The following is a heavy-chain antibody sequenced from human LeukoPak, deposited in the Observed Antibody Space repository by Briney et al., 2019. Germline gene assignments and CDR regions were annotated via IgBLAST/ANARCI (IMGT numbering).Heavy chain of an antibody. Sequence: SETLSLTRTVSGGSISSYYWSWIRQPAGKGLEWIGRIYTSGSTNYNPSLKSRVTMSVDTSKNQFSLKLSSVTAADTAVYYCARVVPGGSGSPVARYYYYMDVWGKGTTVTISS. CDR2: IYTSGST. CDR1: GGSISSYY. J-gene: IGHJ6*03. CDR3: ARVVPGGSGSPVARYYYYMDV. D-gene: IGHD3-10*01. V-gene: IGHV4-4*07.